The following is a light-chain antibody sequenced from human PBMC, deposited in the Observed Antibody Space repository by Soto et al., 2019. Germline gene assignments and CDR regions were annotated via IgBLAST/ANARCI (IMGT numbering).Light chain of an antibody. CDR3: QQSYSTLWT. CDR1: QSISSY. Sequence: DIQMTQSPSSLSASVGARVTITCRASQSISSYLNWYQQKPGKAPTLLLYAASSLQSGVPSRFSGSGSGTDFTVTISSLQPEDFATYYCQQSYSTLWTCGQGTKVEIK. V-gene: IGKV1-39*01. J-gene: IGKJ1*01. CDR2: AAS.